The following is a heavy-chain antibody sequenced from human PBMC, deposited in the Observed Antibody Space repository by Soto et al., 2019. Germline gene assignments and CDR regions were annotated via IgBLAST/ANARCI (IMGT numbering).Heavy chain of an antibody. D-gene: IGHD6-13*01. J-gene: IGHJ6*02. CDR2: MNPNSGNT. V-gene: IGHV1-8*01. CDR3: ARGQGKKMAPYYYYGMDV. CDR1: GYTFTSYD. Sequence: ASVKVSCKASGYTFTSYDINWVRQATGQGLEWMGWMNPNSGNTGYAQKFQGGVTMTRNTSISTAYMELSSLRSEDTAVYYCARGQGKKMAPYYYYGMDVWGQGTTVTVSS.